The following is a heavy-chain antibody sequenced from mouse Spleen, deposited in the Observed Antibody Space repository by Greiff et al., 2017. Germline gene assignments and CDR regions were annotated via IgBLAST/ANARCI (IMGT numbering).Heavy chain of an antibody. CDR2: ISSGSSTI. D-gene: IGHD2-1*01. Sequence: DVHLVESGGGLVKPGGSLKLSCAASGFTFSDYGMHWVRQAPEKGLEWVAYISSGSSTIYYADTVKGRFTISRDNAKNTLFLQMTSLRSEDTAMYYCARPPIYYGNYVYFDYWGQGTTLTVSS. J-gene: IGHJ2*01. CDR3: ARPPIYYGNYVYFDY. CDR1: GFTFSDYG. V-gene: IGHV5-17*01.